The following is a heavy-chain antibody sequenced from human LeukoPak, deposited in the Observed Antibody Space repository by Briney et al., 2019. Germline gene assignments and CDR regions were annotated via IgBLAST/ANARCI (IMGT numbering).Heavy chain of an antibody. CDR3: ARGHTLYYESSAYYYFDY. V-gene: IGHV1-18*01. CDR1: GYTFTSYG. CDR2: ISAYDGNR. Sequence: ASVKVSCKASGYTFTSYGINWVRRVPGQGLEWMGWISAYDGNRNYAQKVQGRVTMTTDTSTSTAYMELRSLRSDDTAVYYCARGHTLYYESSAYYYFDYWGHGTLVTVSS. J-gene: IGHJ4*01. D-gene: IGHD3-22*01.